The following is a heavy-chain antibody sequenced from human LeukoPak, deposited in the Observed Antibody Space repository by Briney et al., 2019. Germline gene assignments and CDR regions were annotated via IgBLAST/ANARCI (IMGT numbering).Heavy chain of an antibody. V-gene: IGHV3-23*01. CDR3: AGGGDWDPFDY. CDR1: GFTFNNYA. Sequence: GGSLRLSCAASGFTFNNYALTWVRQTPGKGLECVSAISGDGVSPYYADSVKGRFTISRDNSKNTLYLQMNSLRAEDTAVYYCAGGGDWDPFDYWGQGTLVTVSS. J-gene: IGHJ4*02. D-gene: IGHD2-21*01. CDR2: ISGDGVSP.